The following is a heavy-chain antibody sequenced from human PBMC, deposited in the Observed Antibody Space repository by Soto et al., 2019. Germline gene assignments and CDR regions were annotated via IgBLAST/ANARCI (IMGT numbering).Heavy chain of an antibody. J-gene: IGHJ6*03. CDR3: SHVLGYCGGGTCYHSVNYMEV. CDR2: IYWDDDK. D-gene: IGHD2-15*01. Sequence: QITLKESGPTLVKPTQTLTLTCTFSGFSLSTTAVSVGWIRQPPGKALEWLALIYWDDDKRYSPSLKNRLTITKDTSKNQVVLTMTNMDPVDTATYFCSHVLGYCGGGTCYHSVNYMEVWGEGTTVTVSS. CDR1: GFSLSTTAVS. V-gene: IGHV2-5*02.